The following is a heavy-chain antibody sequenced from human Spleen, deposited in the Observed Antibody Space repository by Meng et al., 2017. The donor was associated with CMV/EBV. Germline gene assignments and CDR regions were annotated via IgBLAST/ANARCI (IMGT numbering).Heavy chain of an antibody. CDR2: IYYTGST. CDR1: GGSISSDTYY. CDR3: ARGMFWFDP. Sequence: LTCTVSGGSISSDTYYWSWLRQSPERGLEWIGYIYYTGSTNYNPSLGSRVTISGDTSKNQFSLKLTSVTAADTAVYYCARGMFWFDPWGQGTLVTVSS. V-gene: IGHV4-30-4*01. D-gene: IGHD3-10*02. J-gene: IGHJ5*02.